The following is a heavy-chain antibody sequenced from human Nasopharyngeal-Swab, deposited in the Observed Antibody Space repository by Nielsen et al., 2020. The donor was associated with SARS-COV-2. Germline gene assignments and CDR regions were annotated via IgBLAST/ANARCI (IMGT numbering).Heavy chain of an antibody. CDR1: GFTFSNYW. J-gene: IGHJ4*02. CDR2: IKQDGSEK. Sequence: GSLRLSCAASGFTFSNYWMSWVRQAPGKGLEWVANIKQDGSEKYYLDSVRGRFTISRDNAKNSLFLQMNSLRAEDTAVYYCASHLSYYDRSGYFSEGFDYWGQGTLVTVSS. D-gene: IGHD3-22*01. V-gene: IGHV3-7*01. CDR3: ASHLSYYDRSGYFSEGFDY.